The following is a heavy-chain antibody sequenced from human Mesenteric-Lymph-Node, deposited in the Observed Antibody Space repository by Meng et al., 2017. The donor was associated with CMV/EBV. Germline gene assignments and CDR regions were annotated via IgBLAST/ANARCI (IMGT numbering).Heavy chain of an antibody. V-gene: IGHV3-30*02. CDR1: GFTFSNYA. CDR2: IRYDGNNK. Sequence: GESLKISCAASGFTFSNYAMHWVRQAPGKGLEWLAFIRYDGNNKNYVDSVKGRFTLSRDNSENRLYLQMNSLRGEDTAVYYCAKAQEIYGGNSAVDQWGQGTLVTVSS. J-gene: IGHJ4*02. CDR3: AKAQEIYGGNSAVDQ. D-gene: IGHD4-23*01.